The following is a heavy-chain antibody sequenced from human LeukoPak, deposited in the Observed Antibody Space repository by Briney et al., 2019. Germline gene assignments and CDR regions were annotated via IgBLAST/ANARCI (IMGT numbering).Heavy chain of an antibody. CDR1: GFTFSSYA. J-gene: IGHJ4*02. CDR2: ISGSGGST. D-gene: IGHD2-21*01. CDR3: AKFLPTHIVVANYYFDY. Sequence: GGSLRLSCAASGFTFSSYAMSWVRQAPGKGLEWVSAISGSGGSTYYADSVKGRFTISRDNSKNTLYLQMNSLRAEDTSVYYCAKFLPTHIVVANYYFDYWGQGTLVTVSS. V-gene: IGHV3-23*01.